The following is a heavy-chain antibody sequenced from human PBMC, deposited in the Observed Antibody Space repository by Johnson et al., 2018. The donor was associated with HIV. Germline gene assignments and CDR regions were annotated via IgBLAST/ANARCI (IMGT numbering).Heavy chain of an antibody. V-gene: IGHV3-30*04. CDR3: AREEGDAFDI. J-gene: IGHJ3*02. Sequence: VQLVESGGGVVQPGRSLRLSCAASGFTFSSYAMHWVRQAPGKGLEWVAVISYDGSNKYYADSVKGRFTISRDNSKNTLYLQMNSLRAEDTAVYYCAREEGDAFDIWGQGTMVTVSS. CDR2: ISYDGSNK. CDR1: GFTFSSYA.